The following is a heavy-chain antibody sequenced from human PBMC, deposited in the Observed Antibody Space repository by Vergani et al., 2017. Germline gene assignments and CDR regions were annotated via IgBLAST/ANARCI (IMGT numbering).Heavy chain of an antibody. J-gene: IGHJ4*02. V-gene: IGHV3-23*03. CDR3: AKDKRNYDFWSGYQYFDY. Sequence: EVKLLESGGGLVQPGGSLRLSCAASGFTFSSYAMSWVRQAPGKGLEWVSVIYSGGSSTYYADSVKGRFTISRDNSKNTLYLQMNSLRAEDTAVYYCAKDKRNYDFWSGYQYFDYGGQGSLVTVSS. CDR1: GFTFSSYA. CDR2: IYSGGSST. D-gene: IGHD3-3*01.